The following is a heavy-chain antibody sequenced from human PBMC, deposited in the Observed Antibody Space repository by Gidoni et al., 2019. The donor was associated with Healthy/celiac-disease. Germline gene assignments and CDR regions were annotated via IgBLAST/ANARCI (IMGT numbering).Heavy chain of an antibody. D-gene: IGHD2-2*01. Sequence: QVQLVQSGAEVKKPAASVKLSCNASGYTFTSSDINWVRQATGQGLEWMGWMNPTSGNTGDAQKFQGRVTTTRNTSISTAYMELSRLRSEETAVYYCARTYCSRNSCYEGNSWFDPWGQGTLVTVSS. CDR2: MNPTSGNT. CDR1: GYTFTSSD. J-gene: IGHJ5*02. V-gene: IGHV1-8*01. CDR3: ARTYCSRNSCYEGNSWFDP.